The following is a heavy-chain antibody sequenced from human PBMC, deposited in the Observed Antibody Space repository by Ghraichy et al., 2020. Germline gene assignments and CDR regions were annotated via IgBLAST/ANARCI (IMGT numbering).Heavy chain of an antibody. CDR3: VGTPASRTDNFRD. D-gene: IGHD1-20*01. V-gene: IGHV4-34*01. CDR2: INHGGST. Sequence: SETLSLTCGVSGDSFRAYYWNWVRQSPGRGLEWIGEINHGGSTQYNPSLRSRVTMSVDTSKNQFSLKLSSVTASDSGIYYCVGTPASRTDNFRDWGQGTLVTVSS. CDR1: GDSFRAYY. J-gene: IGHJ4*02.